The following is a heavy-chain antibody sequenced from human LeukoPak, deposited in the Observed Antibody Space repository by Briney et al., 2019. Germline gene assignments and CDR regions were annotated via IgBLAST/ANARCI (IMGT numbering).Heavy chain of an antibody. CDR2: IIPIFGTA. D-gene: IGHD3-3*01. CDR3: AGRHYDFWSGYYDY. CDR1: GGTFSSYA. V-gene: IGHV1-69*06. Sequence: SVKVSCKASGGTFSSYAISWVRQAPGQGLEWMGGIIPIFGTANYAQKFQGRVTITADKSTSTAYMELSSLRSEDTAVYYCAGRHYDFWSGYYDYWGQGTLVTVSS. J-gene: IGHJ4*02.